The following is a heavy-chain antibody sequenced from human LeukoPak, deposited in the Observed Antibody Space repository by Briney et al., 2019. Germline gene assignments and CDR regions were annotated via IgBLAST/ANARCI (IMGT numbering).Heavy chain of an antibody. D-gene: IGHD3-10*01. CDR1: GGSFSGYY. CDR3: ARGFPRGVMVRGVIGFDP. Sequence: ASETLSLTCAVYGGSFSGYYWSWIRQPPGKGLEWIGEINHSGSTNYNPSLKSRVTISVDTSKNQFSLKLSSVTAADTAVYYCARGFPRGVMVRGVIGFDPWGQGTLVTVSS. J-gene: IGHJ5*02. V-gene: IGHV4-34*01. CDR2: INHSGST.